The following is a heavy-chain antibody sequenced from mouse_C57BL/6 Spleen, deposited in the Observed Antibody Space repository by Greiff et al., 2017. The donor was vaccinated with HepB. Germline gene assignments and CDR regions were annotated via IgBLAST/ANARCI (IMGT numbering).Heavy chain of an antibody. CDR1: GYAFSSSW. J-gene: IGHJ4*01. Sequence: VKLQESGPELVKPGASVKISCKASGYAFSSSWMNWVKQRPGKGLEWIGRIYPGDGDTNYNGKFKGKATLTADKSSSTAYMQLSSLTSEDSAVYFCARELRSAMDYWGQGTSVTVSS. CDR2: IYPGDGDT. V-gene: IGHV1-82*01. CDR3: ARELRSAMDY. D-gene: IGHD1-1*01.